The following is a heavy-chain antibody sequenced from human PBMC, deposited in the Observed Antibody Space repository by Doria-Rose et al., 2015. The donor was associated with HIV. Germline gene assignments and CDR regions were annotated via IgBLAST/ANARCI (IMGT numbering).Heavy chain of an antibody. V-gene: IGHV2-26*01. D-gene: IGHD6-13*01. J-gene: IGHJ4*02. CDR2: IFSDDER. CDR3: ARIKSSRWYHKYYFDF. CDR1: GVSLSSPGMG. Sequence: QVQLVQSGPVLAKPTETLTLTCTVSGVSLSSPGMGVSWIRQPPGKALEWLANIFSDDERSYKTSLKSRLTISRCTSKSQVVLTMTDMDPVDTATYYCARIKSSRWYHKYYFDFWGQGTLVIASA.